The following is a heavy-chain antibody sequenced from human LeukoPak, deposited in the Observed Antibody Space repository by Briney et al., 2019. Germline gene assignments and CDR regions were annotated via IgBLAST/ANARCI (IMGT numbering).Heavy chain of an antibody. CDR3: ARDTYSSSWYRDAFDI. J-gene: IGHJ3*02. CDR2: IYYSGST. Sequence: SETLSLTCTVSGGSISSYYWSWIRQPPGKGLEWIGYIYYSGSTNYNPSLKSRVTISVDTSKNRFSLKLSSVTAADTAVYYCARDTYSSSWYRDAFDIWGQGTMVTVSS. D-gene: IGHD6-13*01. V-gene: IGHV4-59*01. CDR1: GGSISSYY.